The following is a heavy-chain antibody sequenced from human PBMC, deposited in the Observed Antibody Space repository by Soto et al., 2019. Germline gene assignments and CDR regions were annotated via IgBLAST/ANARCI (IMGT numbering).Heavy chain of an antibody. V-gene: IGHV4-39*01. Sequence: QLQLQESGPGLVKPSETLSLTCTVSGGSISSSSYYWGWIRQPPGKGLEWIGSIYYSGSTYYNPSLKSRVTISVDTSKNQFSLKLSSMTAADTAVYYCARPVPFRTGAEHYFDYWGQGTLVTVSS. D-gene: IGHD2-2*01. CDR1: GGSISSSSYY. J-gene: IGHJ4*02. CDR2: IYYSGST. CDR3: ARPVPFRTGAEHYFDY.